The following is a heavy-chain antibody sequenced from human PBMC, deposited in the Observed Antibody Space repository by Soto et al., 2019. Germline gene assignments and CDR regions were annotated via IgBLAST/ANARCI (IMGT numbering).Heavy chain of an antibody. D-gene: IGHD2-15*01. V-gene: IGHV4-4*02. CDR3: ARAKLCNTLSCPHSFDT. CDR1: GGSISTNNW. J-gene: IGHJ4*02. Sequence: QVLLQESGPGLINASGTLSLTCGVSGGSISTNNWWRWVRQTPGQGLEWIAEVYHTGSTNYNPSLKSRLTISVDKSKNQFPLRLTSVTAADSAVYYCARAKLCNTLSCPHSFDTWGQGTLVSVSS. CDR2: VYHTGST.